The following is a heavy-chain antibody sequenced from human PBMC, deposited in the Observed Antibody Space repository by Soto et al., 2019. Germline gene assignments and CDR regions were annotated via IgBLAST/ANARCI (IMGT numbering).Heavy chain of an antibody. D-gene: IGHD3-10*01. CDR2: ISAYNGNT. CDR1: GYTFTSYG. CDR3: ARETEVVRGVSYYYGMDV. J-gene: IGHJ6*01. V-gene: IGHV1-18*01. Sequence: QVQLVQSGAEVKKPGASVKVSCKASGYTFTSYGISWVRQAPGQGLEWMGWISAYNGNTNYAQKLQGRVTMTTDTSTSTDDMELRRLRSDDTAVYYCARETEVVRGVSYYYGMDVWGPGNTVTVSS.